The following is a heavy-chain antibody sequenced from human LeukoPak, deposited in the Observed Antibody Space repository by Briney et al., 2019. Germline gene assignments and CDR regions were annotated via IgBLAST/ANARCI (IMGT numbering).Heavy chain of an antibody. CDR1: GFTFSSYW. CDR3: ARDQGSFDY. J-gene: IGHJ4*02. CDR2: IHSGGIGT. V-gene: IGHV3-74*01. Sequence: GGSLRLPCAASGFTFSSYWMHWIRQAPGKGLVWVSRIHSGGIGTSYADSVRGRFTISRDNAKNTLYLQMNSLRAEDTAVYYCARDQGSFDYWGQGTLVTVSS.